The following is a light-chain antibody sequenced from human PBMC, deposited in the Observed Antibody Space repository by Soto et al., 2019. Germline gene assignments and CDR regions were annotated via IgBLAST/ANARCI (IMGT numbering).Light chain of an antibody. V-gene: IGKV3-11*01. Sequence: EIVLTQSPATLSLSPRERATLSCSASQSVSSYLAWYQQKPGQAPRLLIYDASNRATGIPARFSGSGSGTDFTLTISSLEPEDFAVYYCQQRSNWPGTFGQGTRLEIK. CDR3: QQRSNWPGT. CDR1: QSVSSY. CDR2: DAS. J-gene: IGKJ5*01.